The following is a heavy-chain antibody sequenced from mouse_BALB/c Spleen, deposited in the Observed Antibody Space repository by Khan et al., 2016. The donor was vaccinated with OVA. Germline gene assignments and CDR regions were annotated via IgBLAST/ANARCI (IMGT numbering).Heavy chain of an antibody. J-gene: IGHJ2*01. V-gene: IGHV1-5*01. CDR3: ARKGFGNYESWDY. CDR1: GYTFTSYW. CDR2: IYPGNSDT. D-gene: IGHD2-1*01. Sequence: VQLQQSGTVLARPGASVKMSCKASGYTFTSYWMHWVKQRPGQGLEWIGAIYPGNSDTNYNQKFKGKAKLTAVTSTSTAYLELNSLTNEDSAVYYGARKGFGNYESWDYWGQGTTLTVSS.